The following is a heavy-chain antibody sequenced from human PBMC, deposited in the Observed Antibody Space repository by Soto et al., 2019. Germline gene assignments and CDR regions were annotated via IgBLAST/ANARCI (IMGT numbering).Heavy chain of an antibody. CDR2: IIPIFGTA. J-gene: IGHJ6*02. V-gene: IGHV1-69*13. CDR1: GGTFSSYA. D-gene: IGHD3-10*01. Sequence: SVKVSCKASGGTFSSYAISWVRQAPGQGLEWMGGIIPIFGTANYAQKFQGRVTITADESTSTAYMELSSLRSEDTAVYYCARGTVVRGAVYYYYGMDVWGQGTTVTVSS. CDR3: ARGTVVRGAVYYYYGMDV.